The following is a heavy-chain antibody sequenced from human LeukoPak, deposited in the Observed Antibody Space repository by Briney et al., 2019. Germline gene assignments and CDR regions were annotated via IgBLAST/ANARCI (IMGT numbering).Heavy chain of an antibody. J-gene: IGHJ5*02. V-gene: IGHV3-23*01. D-gene: IGHD6-19*01. CDR1: GFTFSDYY. Sequence: GGSLRLSCAASGFTFSDYYMSWVRQAPGKGLEWVSAISGSGGSTYYADSVKGRFTISRDNSKNTLYLQMNSLRAEDTAVYYCANHKPGPWLVPHWFDPWGQGTLVTVSS. CDR2: ISGSGGST. CDR3: ANHKPGPWLVPHWFDP.